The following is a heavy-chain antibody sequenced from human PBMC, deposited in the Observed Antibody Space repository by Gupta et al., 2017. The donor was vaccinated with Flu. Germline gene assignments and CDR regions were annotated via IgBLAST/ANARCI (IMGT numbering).Heavy chain of an antibody. CDR2: IWYDGSNK. Sequence: QVQLVESGGGVVQPGRSLRLSCAACGFTFSSYGITWVRQAHGKGLEWVAVIWYDGSNKYYADAVKGRFTISRDNSKNTLYLQMNSLRAEDTAVYYCARDLHVEDIVVVPAAMAFYYYGMDVWGQGTTVTVSS. J-gene: IGHJ6*02. D-gene: IGHD2-2*01. CDR1: GFTFSSYG. CDR3: ARDLHVEDIVVVPAAMAFYYYGMDV. V-gene: IGHV3-33*01.